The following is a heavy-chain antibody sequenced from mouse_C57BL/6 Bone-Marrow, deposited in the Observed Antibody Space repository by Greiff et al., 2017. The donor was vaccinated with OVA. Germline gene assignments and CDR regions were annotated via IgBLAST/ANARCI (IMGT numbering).Heavy chain of an antibody. CDR3: ARWAYSNYDAMDY. CDR2: IDHSDSYT. D-gene: IGHD2-5*01. J-gene: IGHJ4*01. V-gene: IGHV1-59*01. Sequence: QVQLQQPGAELVRPGTSVKLSCKASGYTFTSYWMHWVKQRPGQGLEWIGVIDHSDSYTNYNQKFKGKATLTVDTSTRTAYMQLSSLTSEDCEVYYCARWAYSNYDAMDYWGQGTSVTVSS. CDR1: GYTFTSYW.